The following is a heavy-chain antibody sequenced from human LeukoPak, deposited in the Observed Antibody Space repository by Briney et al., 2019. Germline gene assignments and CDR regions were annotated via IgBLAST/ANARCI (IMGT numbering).Heavy chain of an antibody. CDR1: GFTFGDYA. J-gene: IGHJ4*02. D-gene: IGHD3-10*01. Sequence: GRSLRLSCTASGFTFGDYAMSWVRQAPGKGLEWVGFIRSKAYGGTTEYAASVKGRFTISRDDSKSIAYLQMNSLKTEDTAAYYCTRAKAYYGSGSLVDYWGQGTLVTVSS. CDR3: TRAKAYYGSGSLVDY. CDR2: IRSKAYGGTT. V-gene: IGHV3-49*04.